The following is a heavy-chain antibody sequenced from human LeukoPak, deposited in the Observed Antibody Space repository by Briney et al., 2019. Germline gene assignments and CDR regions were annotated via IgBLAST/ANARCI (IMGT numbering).Heavy chain of an antibody. J-gene: IGHJ4*02. CDR3: ARDETAVAGTNREQGGY. Sequence: ASVKVSCKASGYTFTSYYMHWVRQAPGQGLEWMGIINPSGGSTSYAQKFQGRVTMTRDTSTSTVYMELSSLRSEDTAVYYCARDETAVAGTNREQGGYWGQGTLVTVSS. D-gene: IGHD6-19*01. CDR1: GYTFTSYY. CDR2: INPSGGST. V-gene: IGHV1-46*01.